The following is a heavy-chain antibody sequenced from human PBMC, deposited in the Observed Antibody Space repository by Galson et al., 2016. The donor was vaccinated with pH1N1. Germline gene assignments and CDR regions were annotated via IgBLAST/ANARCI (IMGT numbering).Heavy chain of an antibody. CDR2: ISYAGSNK. CDR3: ARDLTGGYGMDV. Sequence: SLRLSCAVSGFTFSMYGMHWVRQAPGKGLEGVAVISYAGSNKYYTDSVKGRFNISRDNSKSTLYLQMNRLRAYDTAVYYCARDLTGGYGMDVWGPGTTVTVS. CDR1: GFTFSMYG. V-gene: IGHV3-30*03. J-gene: IGHJ6*02. D-gene: IGHD3-9*01.